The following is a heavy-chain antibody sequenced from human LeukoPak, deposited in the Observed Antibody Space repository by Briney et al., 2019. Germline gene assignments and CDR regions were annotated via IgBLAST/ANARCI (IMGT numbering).Heavy chain of an antibody. D-gene: IGHD3-3*01. CDR2: IYPGDSDV. CDR3: ARQFVRDYDSWSDYYKEDFYYYMDV. V-gene: IGHV5-51*01. Sequence: GESLKISCKGSGYSFTNYWIGWVRQMPGKGLEWMGIIYPGDSDVRYNPSFQGQITISADKSINTAYLQWSSLKASDTAMYYCARQFVRDYDSWSDYYKEDFYYYMDVWGKGATVTVSS. J-gene: IGHJ6*03. CDR1: GYSFTNYW.